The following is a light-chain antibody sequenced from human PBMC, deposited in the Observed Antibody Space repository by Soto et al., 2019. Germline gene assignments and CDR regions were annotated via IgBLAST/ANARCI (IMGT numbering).Light chain of an antibody. CDR2: EVT. CDR1: NSDIGGYNY. V-gene: IGLV2-14*01. CDR3: SSFTTSSTWV. J-gene: IGLJ3*02. Sequence: QSVLTQPASVSGSPGQSITLSCTGTNSDIGGYNYVSWFQQYSGKAPKLMIYEVTNRPSGVSDRFSGSKSGNTASLTISGLQAEDEADYYCSSFTTSSTWVFGGGTKLTVL.